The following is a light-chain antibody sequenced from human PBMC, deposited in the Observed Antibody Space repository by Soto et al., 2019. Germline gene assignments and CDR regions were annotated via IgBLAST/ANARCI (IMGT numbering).Light chain of an antibody. CDR1: QSISTF. J-gene: IGKJ1*01. CDR3: QQSFTAPWT. CDR2: TAS. V-gene: IGKV1-39*01. Sequence: DIQMTQSPSSLSASVGDRVTITCPASQSISTFLNWYQQKPGKAPNLLIYTASTLHGGVPSRFSGSGSGTDFTLTISSLQPEDFATYYCQQSFTAPWTFGQGTRVEIK.